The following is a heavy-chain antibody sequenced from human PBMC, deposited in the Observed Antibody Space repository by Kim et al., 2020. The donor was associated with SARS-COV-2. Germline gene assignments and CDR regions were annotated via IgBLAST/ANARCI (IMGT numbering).Heavy chain of an antibody. CDR2: IYYSGST. CDR3: ARDNTYYDSSGYLNWFDP. Sequence: SETLSLTCTVSGGSISSSSYYWGWIRQPPGKGLEWIGSIYYSGSTYYNPSLKSRVTISVDTSKNQFSLKLSSVTAADTAVYYCARDNTYYDSSGYLNWFDPWGQGTLVTVSS. J-gene: IGHJ5*02. V-gene: IGHV4-39*07. D-gene: IGHD3-22*01. CDR1: GGSISSSSYY.